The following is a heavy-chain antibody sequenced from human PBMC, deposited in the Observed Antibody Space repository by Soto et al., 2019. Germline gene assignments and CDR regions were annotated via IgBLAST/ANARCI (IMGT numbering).Heavy chain of an antibody. CDR2: IYYSGST. J-gene: IGHJ5*02. Sequence: AETLSLTCTVCGGSISSYYWSWIRQPLGKGLEWIGYIYYSGSTNYNPSLKSRVTISVETYKNQFSLKLSYVTAADTAVYYCERGYNWFDPRGRGTLVTVS. V-gene: IGHV4-59*01. CDR1: GGSISSYY. CDR3: ERGYNWFDP.